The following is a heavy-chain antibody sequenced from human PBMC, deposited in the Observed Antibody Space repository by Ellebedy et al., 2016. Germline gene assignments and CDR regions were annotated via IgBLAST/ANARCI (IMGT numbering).Heavy chain of an antibody. J-gene: IGHJ4*02. D-gene: IGHD3-3*01. CDR3: GTRIHDWSGFFILDY. CDR1: GGSISSGSYY. V-gene: IGHV4-31*03. CDR2: IFHSGTT. Sequence: SETLSLXXSVSGGSISSGSYYWSWIRQHPEKGLEWIGYIFHSGTTYYTPALRSRISILVDTSKNQFSLRLTSVTAADTAVYYCGTRIHDWSGFFILDYWGQGTLVTVSS.